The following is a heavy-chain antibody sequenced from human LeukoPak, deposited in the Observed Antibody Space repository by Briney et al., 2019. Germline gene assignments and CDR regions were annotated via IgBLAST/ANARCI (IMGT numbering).Heavy chain of an antibody. V-gene: IGHV4-39*07. D-gene: IGHD3-16*01. CDR3: AIMGESPSTVSIDY. Sequence: PSETLSLTCTVSGGSISSSSYYWGWIRQPPGKGLEWIGSIYYSGSTYYNPSLKSRVTISVDTSKNQFSLKLSSVTAADTAVYYCAIMGESPSTVSIDYWGQGTLVTVSS. CDR1: GGSISSSSYY. CDR2: IYYSGST. J-gene: IGHJ4*02.